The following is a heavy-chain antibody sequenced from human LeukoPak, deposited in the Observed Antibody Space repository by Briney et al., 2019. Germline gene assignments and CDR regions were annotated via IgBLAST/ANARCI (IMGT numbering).Heavy chain of an antibody. CDR1: GGSISSSSYY. CDR2: IYYSGST. D-gene: IGHD4-23*01. Sequence: SETLSLTCTVSGGSISSSSYYWGWIRQPPGKGLEWIGSIYYSGSTCYNPSLKSRVTISVDTSKNQFSLKLSSVTAADTAVYYCARDNSLSATVVTPQNFDLWGRGTLVTVSS. J-gene: IGHJ2*01. CDR3: ARDNSLSATVVTPQNFDL. V-gene: IGHV4-39*07.